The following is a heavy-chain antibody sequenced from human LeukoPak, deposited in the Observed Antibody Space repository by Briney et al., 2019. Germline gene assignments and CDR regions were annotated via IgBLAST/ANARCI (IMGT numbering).Heavy chain of an antibody. J-gene: IGHJ4*02. CDR3: ARRSTDITSWTFDY. D-gene: IGHD6-13*01. CDR2: INPGDSDT. CDR1: GYTFSTCW. V-gene: IGHV5-51*01. Sequence: GESLKISCKGSGYTFSTCWIAWVRQMPGKGLEWMGIINPGDSDTSYSPSFRGQVTISADKSINTAYLQWSSLRASDSAMYYCARRSTDITSWTFDYWGQGTLVTVSS.